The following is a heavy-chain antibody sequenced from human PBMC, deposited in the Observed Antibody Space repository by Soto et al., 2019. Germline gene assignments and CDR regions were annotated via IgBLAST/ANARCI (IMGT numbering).Heavy chain of an antibody. D-gene: IGHD6-13*01. J-gene: IGHJ6*02. CDR3: ARILGHSTTWYLNALDV. CDR2: IIPIFGAA. V-gene: IGHV1-69*01. CDR1: GGTFSSYA. Sequence: QVLLVQSGAEVKKPGSSVKVSCKASGGTFSSYAIVWVRQAPGQGLEGMGGIIPIFGAANYAQKLQGRVTVTADESTSTAYMDLSSLRSEDTAVYYCARILGHSTTWYLNALDVWGQGTTVTVSS.